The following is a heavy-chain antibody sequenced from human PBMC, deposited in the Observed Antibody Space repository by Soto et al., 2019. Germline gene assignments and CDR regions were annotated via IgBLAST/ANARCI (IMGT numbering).Heavy chain of an antibody. CDR2: IYYSGST. CDR3: ARGWYTMETAPYDY. D-gene: IGHD6-19*01. CDR1: GGSISSGGYY. J-gene: IGHJ4*02. Sequence: QVQLQESGPGLVKPSQTLSLTCTVSGGSISSGGYYWSWIRPHPGKGLEWIGCIYYSGSTYYNPSLKSRSTIAVDTSNYRFSLKLNSVTAADTAVYYCARGWYTMETAPYDYWGQGTLVTVSS. V-gene: IGHV4-31*03.